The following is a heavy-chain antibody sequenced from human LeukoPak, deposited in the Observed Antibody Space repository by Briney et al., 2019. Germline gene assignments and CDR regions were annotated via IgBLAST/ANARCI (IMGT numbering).Heavy chain of an antibody. Sequence: GGSLRLSCAASGFTFSSYGMHWVRQAPGKGLEGVAFIRYDGSNKYYADSVKGRFTISRDNSKNTMYRQMNSLRAEDTAVYYCAKDRVGRWLQSTRPFVDYWGQGTLVTVSS. V-gene: IGHV3-30*02. D-gene: IGHD5-24*01. J-gene: IGHJ4*02. CDR2: IRYDGSNK. CDR1: GFTFSSYG. CDR3: AKDRVGRWLQSTRPFVDY.